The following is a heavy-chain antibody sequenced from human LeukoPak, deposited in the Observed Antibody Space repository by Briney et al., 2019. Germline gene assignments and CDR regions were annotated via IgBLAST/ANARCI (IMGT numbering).Heavy chain of an antibody. CDR2: TSYAGSNK. J-gene: IGHJ3*02. CDR3: ARGLRAFYYGSSAFDI. Sequence: GGSLRLSCAASGFTLSSYGIQWVRQAPGKGLEWVAVTSYAGSNKYYADSVKGRFTISRDNSKNTLYLQMNSLRTEDTAVYYCARGLRAFYYGSSAFDIWGQGTLVTVSS. D-gene: IGHD3-10*01. V-gene: IGHV3-30*03. CDR1: GFTLSSYG.